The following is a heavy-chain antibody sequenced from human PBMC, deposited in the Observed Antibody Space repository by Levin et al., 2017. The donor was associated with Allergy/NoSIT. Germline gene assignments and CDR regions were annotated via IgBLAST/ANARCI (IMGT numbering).Heavy chain of an antibody. CDR2: IFSSGST. CDR3: ARDALDY. V-gene: IGHV3-66*03. Sequence: GESLKISCAASGITVSGNYMSWVRQAPGKGLEWVSVIFSSGSTYYADSVKGRFTVSRDSSKNTLYLQMNSVRVEDTAVYYCARDALDYWGQGTLVTVSS. CDR1: GITVSGNY. J-gene: IGHJ4*02.